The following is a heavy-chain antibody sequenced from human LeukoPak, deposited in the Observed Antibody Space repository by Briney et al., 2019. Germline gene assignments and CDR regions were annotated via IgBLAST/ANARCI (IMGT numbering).Heavy chain of an antibody. CDR3: AKDGGSTGWPYDAFDM. D-gene: IGHD6-19*01. J-gene: IGHJ3*02. CDR1: GYTFTGYY. Sequence: ASVKVSCKASGYTFTGYYVHWVRQAPGQGLEWMGIMNPGVGSTIYAQKFQGRVTMTRDTSSSTVFMELSSLTSDDIAVYFCAKDGGSTGWPYDAFDMWGQGTLVTVSS. V-gene: IGHV1-46*01. CDR2: MNPGVGST.